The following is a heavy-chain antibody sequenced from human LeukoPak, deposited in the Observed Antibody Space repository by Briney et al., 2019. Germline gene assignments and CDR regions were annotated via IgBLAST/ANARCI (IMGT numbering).Heavy chain of an antibody. CDR1: GFTFDDYA. J-gene: IGHJ5*02. CDR3: AGDEGTGSSGWLFDP. D-gene: IGHD6-19*01. V-gene: IGHV3-23*01. Sequence: QPGGSLRLSCAASGFTFDDYAMHWVRQAPGKGLEWVSAISGRGGSTYYADSVKGRFTISRDNAKNSLYLQMNSLRAEDTAVYYCAGDEGTGSSGWLFDPWGQGTLVTVSS. CDR2: ISGRGGST.